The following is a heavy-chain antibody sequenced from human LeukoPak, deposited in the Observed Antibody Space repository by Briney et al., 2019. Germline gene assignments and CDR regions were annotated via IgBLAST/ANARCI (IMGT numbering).Heavy chain of an antibody. CDR3: AREIFTMIDY. D-gene: IGHD3-22*01. Sequence: SETLSLTCTFSGGSISSGGYSWSWIRQPPGTGLEWIGYIYHSGSTYYNPSLKSRVTISVDRSKNQFSLKLSSVTAADTAVYYCAREIFTMIDYWGQGTLVTVSS. V-gene: IGHV4-30-2*01. CDR2: IYHSGST. CDR1: GGSISSGGYS. J-gene: IGHJ4*02.